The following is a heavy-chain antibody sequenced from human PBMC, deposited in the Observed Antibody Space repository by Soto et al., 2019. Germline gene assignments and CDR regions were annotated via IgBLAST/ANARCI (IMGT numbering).Heavy chain of an antibody. CDR3: ARAPSGYYYYYGMDV. D-gene: IGHD1-26*01. CDR2: IYYSGST. V-gene: IGHV4-31*03. Sequence: PSETLSLTCTVSGGSISSGGYYWSWIRQHPGKGLEWIGYIYYSGSTYYNPSLKSRVTISVDTSKKQFSLKLSSVTAADTGVYYCARAPSGYYYYYGMDVWGQGTTVTVSS. CDR1: GGSISSGGYY. J-gene: IGHJ6*02.